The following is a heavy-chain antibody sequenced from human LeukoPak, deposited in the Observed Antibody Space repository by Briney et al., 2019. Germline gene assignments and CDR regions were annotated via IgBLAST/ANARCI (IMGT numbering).Heavy chain of an antibody. D-gene: IGHD2-15*01. CDR1: GFTFSRNA. Sequence: PGGSLRLSCAASGFTFSRNAMAWVRQAPGKGLEWVAGIGSDDNTHYAESVRGRFTISRDISKNTVSLQMSSLRAEDTAVYYCAKDSGGSLRWFDPWGQGTLVTVSS. CDR2: IGSDDNT. V-gene: IGHV3-23*01. J-gene: IGHJ5*02. CDR3: AKDSGGSLRWFDP.